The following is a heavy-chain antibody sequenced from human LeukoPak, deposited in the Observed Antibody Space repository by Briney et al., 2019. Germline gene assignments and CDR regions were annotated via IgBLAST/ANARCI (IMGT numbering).Heavy chain of an antibody. V-gene: IGHV1-18*01. CDR1: GYTFRSFG. Sequence: ASVKVSCKASGYTFRSFGISWVRQAPGQGLEWMGWISAYNGNTNYAQKLQGRVTMTTDTSTSTAYMELRSLRSDDTAVYYCARTDYGDYLPKLNFDYWGQGTLVTVSS. CDR3: ARTDYGDYLPKLNFDY. CDR2: ISAYNGNT. D-gene: IGHD4-17*01. J-gene: IGHJ4*02.